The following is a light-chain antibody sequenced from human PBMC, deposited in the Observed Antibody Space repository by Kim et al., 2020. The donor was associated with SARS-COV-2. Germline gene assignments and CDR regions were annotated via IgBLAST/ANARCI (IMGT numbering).Light chain of an antibody. J-gene: IGKJ1*01. Sequence: EIVLTQSPDTLSLSPGERATLSCRASQSVSSTYFAWFQQKPGQAPRLLIYGSSNRATDIPDRFSGSGSGTDFTLTITRLEPADFAVYYCHQYAASLWTFGQGTKVEIK. CDR2: GSS. V-gene: IGKV3-20*01. CDR3: HQYAASLWT. CDR1: QSVSSTY.